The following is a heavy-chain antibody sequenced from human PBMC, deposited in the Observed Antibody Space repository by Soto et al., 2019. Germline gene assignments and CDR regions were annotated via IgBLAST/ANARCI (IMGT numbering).Heavy chain of an antibody. D-gene: IGHD4-17*01. CDR3: ARLEYGDRSYFDF. J-gene: IGHJ4*02. V-gene: IGHV5-51*01. CDR2: IYPGDSDT. Sequence: GESLKISCKGSGYSCTSHWIGWVRQMPGKGLEWMGIIYPGDSDTRYSPSFQGQVTISADKSISTAYLLWSSLRASDTAIYYCARLEYGDRSYFDFWGQGALVTVSS. CDR1: GYSCTSHW.